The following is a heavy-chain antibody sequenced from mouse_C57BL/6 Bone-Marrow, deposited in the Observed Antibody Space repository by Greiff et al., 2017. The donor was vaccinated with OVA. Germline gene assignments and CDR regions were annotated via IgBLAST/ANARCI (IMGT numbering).Heavy chain of an antibody. J-gene: IGHJ2*01. CDR1: GFNIKDDY. CDR2: IDPENGDT. Sequence: VQLQQSGAELVRPGASVKLSCTASGFNIKDDYMHWVKQRPEQGLEWIGWIDPENGDTEYASKFQGKATITADTSSNTAYLQLSSLTSEDTAVYYCTQYYGDYWGQGTTLTVSS. CDR3: TQYYGDY. V-gene: IGHV14-4*01.